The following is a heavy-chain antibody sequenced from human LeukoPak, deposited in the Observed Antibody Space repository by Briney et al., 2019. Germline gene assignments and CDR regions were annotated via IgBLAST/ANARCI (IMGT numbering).Heavy chain of an antibody. Sequence: ASVRVSCKVSGYTLTELSMHWVRQAPGKGGEWMGGFDPEDGETIYAQKFQGRVTMTEDTSTDTAYMELSSLRSEDTAVYYCAKFTTVNMYFHHWGQGTLVTVSS. D-gene: IGHD4-11*01. CDR3: AKFTTVNMYFHH. CDR1: GYTLTELS. V-gene: IGHV1-24*01. J-gene: IGHJ1*01. CDR2: FDPEDGET.